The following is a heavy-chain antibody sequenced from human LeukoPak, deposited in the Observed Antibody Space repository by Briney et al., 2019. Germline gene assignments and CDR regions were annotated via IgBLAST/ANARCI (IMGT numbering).Heavy chain of an antibody. CDR3: ARDPHSSGKNDY. J-gene: IGHJ4*02. Sequence: GASVKVSCKASGYTFTGYYMHWGRQAPGQWLDWMGWINPNSGGTNYAQKFQGRVTMTRDTSISTAYMELSRLRSDDTAVYYCARDPHSSGKNDYWGQGTLVTVSS. CDR1: GYTFTGYY. CDR2: INPNSGGT. V-gene: IGHV1-2*02. D-gene: IGHD3-22*01.